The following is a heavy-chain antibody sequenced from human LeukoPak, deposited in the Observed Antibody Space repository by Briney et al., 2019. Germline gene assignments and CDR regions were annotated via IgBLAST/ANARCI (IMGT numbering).Heavy chain of an antibody. CDR1: GGSFSGYY. Sequence: PSETLSLTCAVYGGSFSGYYWSWIRQPPGKGLEWIGEINHSRSTNYNPSLKSRVTISVDTSKNQFSLKLSSVTAADTAVYYCARVPRPYQPRGVYWGQGTLVTVSS. CDR3: ARVPRPYQPRGVY. CDR2: INHSRST. J-gene: IGHJ4*02. D-gene: IGHD2-2*01. V-gene: IGHV4-34*01.